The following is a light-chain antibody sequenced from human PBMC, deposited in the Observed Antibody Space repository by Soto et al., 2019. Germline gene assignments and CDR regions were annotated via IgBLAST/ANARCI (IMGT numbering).Light chain of an antibody. CDR3: SSKSSGSTPML. CDR2: EVS. Sequence: QSALTQPASVSGSPGQWITISCTGTSSDVGGYRFVSWYQHHPGEAPKLIIYEVSNRPSGVSSRFSGSKSGNTASLTISGLQAEDESLYYCSSKSSGSTPMLFGGGTKLTVL. J-gene: IGLJ3*02. CDR1: SSDVGGYRF. V-gene: IGLV2-14*01.